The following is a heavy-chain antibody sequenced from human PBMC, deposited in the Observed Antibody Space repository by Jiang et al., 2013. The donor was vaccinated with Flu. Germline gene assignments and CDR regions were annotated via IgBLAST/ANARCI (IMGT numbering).Heavy chain of an antibody. V-gene: IGHV5-51*01. D-gene: IGHD2-2*02. CDR2: IYPGDSDT. J-gene: IGHJ4*02. CDR3: ARHGDIGSCSSTSCYNAIDY. CDR1: GYSFTSYW. Sequence: GAEVKKPGESLKISCKGSGYSFTSYWIGWVRQMPGKGLEWMGIIYPGDSDTKYSPSFQGQVTISADKSISTAYLQWSSLKASDTAMYYCARHGDIGSCSSTSCYNAIDYWGQGTLVTVSS.